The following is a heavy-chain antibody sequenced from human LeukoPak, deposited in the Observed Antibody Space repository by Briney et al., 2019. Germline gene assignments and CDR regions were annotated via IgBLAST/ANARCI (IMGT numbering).Heavy chain of an antibody. V-gene: IGHV3-23*01. J-gene: IGHJ5*01. D-gene: IGHD2-2*01. CDR1: GFTFSSYS. CDR3: AKDRHAPGRYCSSTTCFPFDS. CDR2: ISGSGGST. Sequence: GGSLRLSCAASGFTFSSYSMNWVRQAPGKGLEWVSAISGSGGSTYYADSVKGRFTISRDNSKSTLYLQTNSLRAEDTAVYYCAKDRHAPGRYCSSTTCFPFDSWGQGTLVTVSS.